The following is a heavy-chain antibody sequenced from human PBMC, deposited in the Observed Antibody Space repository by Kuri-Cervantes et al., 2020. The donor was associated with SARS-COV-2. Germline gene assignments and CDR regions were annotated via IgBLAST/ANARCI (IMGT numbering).Heavy chain of an antibody. V-gene: IGHV1-69*06. J-gene: IGHJ6*02. CDR1: GYTFTSYA. CDR3: ARDRYSGSYKNPLMDV. CDR2: IIPIFGTA. Sequence: SVKVSCKASGYTFTSYAMHWVRQAPGQRPEWMGWIIPIFGTANYAQKFQGRVTITADKSTSTAYMELSSLRSEDTAVYYCARDRYSGSYKNPLMDVWGQGTTVTVSS. D-gene: IGHD1-26*01.